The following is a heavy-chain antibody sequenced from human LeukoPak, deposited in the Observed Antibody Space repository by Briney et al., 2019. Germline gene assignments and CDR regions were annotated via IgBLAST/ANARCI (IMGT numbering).Heavy chain of an antibody. CDR2: IVGNGVST. D-gene: IGHD3-9*01. Sequence: GASLRLSCAASGFTFRNYAMSWVRQAPGKGLEWVSAIVGNGVSTYYADSVQGRFTISRDNSKNTLYLQTNSLRAEDTALYYCTKWGDYDGSTGYYDSDYWGQGTLVTVSS. J-gene: IGHJ4*02. CDR1: GFTFRNYA. V-gene: IGHV3-23*01. CDR3: TKWGDYDGSTGYYDSDY.